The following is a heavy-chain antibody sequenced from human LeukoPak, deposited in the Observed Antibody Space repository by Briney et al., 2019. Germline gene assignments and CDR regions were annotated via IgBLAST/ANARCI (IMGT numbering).Heavy chain of an antibody. CDR3: ARDERYDSSGYPFDY. Sequence: ASVKVSCKASGYTFTSYYMHWVRQAPGQGLEWMGWINPNSGGTNYAQKFQGRVTMTRDTSISTAYMELSRLRSDDTAVYYCARDERYDSSGYPFDYWGQGTLVTVSS. V-gene: IGHV1-2*02. D-gene: IGHD3-22*01. CDR1: GYTFTSYY. CDR2: INPNSGGT. J-gene: IGHJ4*02.